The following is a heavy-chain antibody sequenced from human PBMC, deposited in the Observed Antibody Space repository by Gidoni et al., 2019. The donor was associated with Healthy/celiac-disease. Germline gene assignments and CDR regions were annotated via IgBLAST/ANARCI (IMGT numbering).Heavy chain of an antibody. CDR3: ARDLSISTMVRGAYFDY. V-gene: IGHV4-4*07. J-gene: IGHJ4*02. CDR1: GGSISSYY. Sequence: QVQLQESGPGLVKPSETLSLTCTVSGGSISSYYWSWIRQPAGKGLEWIGRIYTSGSTNYNPSLKSRVTMSVDTSKNQFSLKLSSVTAADTAVYYCARDLSISTMVRGAYFDYWGQGTLVTVSS. D-gene: IGHD3-10*01. CDR2: IYTSGST.